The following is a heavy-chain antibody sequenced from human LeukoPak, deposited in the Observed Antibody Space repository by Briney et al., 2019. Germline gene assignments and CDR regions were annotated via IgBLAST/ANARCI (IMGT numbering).Heavy chain of an antibody. Sequence: SETLSLTCAVYGGSFSGYYWSWIRQPPGKGLEWIGEINHSGSTNYDPSLKSRVTISVDTSKNQFSLKLSSVTAADTAVYYCARGLPGIAAAAYYFDYWGQGTLVTVSS. CDR1: GGSFSGYY. V-gene: IGHV4-34*01. J-gene: IGHJ4*02. CDR2: INHSGST. D-gene: IGHD6-13*01. CDR3: ARGLPGIAAAAYYFDY.